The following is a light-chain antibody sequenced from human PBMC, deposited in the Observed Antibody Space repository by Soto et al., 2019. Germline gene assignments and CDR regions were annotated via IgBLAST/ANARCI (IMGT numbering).Light chain of an antibody. CDR3: QVWDTSNDHHV. CDR2: YDS. V-gene: IGLV3-21*01. Sequence: SYELTQSPSLSVAPGQTATITCGGNNIGSKSVNWYQHKAGQAPVLVMSYDSDRPSGIPERFSGSNSGNTATLTLSSVESGDEAEYYCQVWDTSNDHHVFGSGTKLTVL. J-gene: IGLJ1*01. CDR1: NIGSKS.